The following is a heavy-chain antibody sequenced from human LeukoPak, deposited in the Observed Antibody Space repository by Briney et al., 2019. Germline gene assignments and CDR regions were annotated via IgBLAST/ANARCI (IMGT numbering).Heavy chain of an antibody. Sequence: GGSLRLSCAASGFTFSSYGMHWVRQAPGKGLEWVAFIRYDGSNKYYADSVKGRFTISRDNSKNTLYLQMNSLRDEDTAVYYCAKAIVVVPAAPMDYWGQGTLVTVSS. CDR2: IRYDGSNK. CDR3: AKAIVVVPAAPMDY. V-gene: IGHV3-30*02. CDR1: GFTFSSYG. D-gene: IGHD2-2*01. J-gene: IGHJ4*02.